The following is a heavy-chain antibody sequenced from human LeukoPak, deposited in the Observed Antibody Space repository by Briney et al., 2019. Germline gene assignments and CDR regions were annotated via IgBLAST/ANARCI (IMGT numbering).Heavy chain of an antibody. Sequence: SETLSLTCTVSGGSISSYYWSWIRQPPGKGLEWIGYIYYSGSTYYNPSLKSRVTISVDTSKNQFSLKLSSVTAAGTAVYYCARGYSSSWYYYYMDVWGKGTTVTVSS. CDR2: IYYSGST. CDR3: ARGYSSSWYYYYMDV. D-gene: IGHD6-13*01. V-gene: IGHV4-59*12. CDR1: GGSISSYY. J-gene: IGHJ6*03.